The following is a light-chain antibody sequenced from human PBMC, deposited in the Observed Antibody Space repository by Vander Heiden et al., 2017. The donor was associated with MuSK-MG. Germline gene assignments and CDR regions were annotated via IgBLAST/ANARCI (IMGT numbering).Light chain of an antibody. Sequence: QSALTQPASVSGSPGQSITISCTGTSSDVGRYNLVSCYHQRPGIAPKLIMYGVTKRPSGVSDRYSGSKSGSTASLTISGLQAEDEGDYFCCSFADASSWIFGGGTKVTVL. CDR2: GVT. J-gene: IGLJ2*01. CDR3: CSFADASSWI. V-gene: IGLV2-23*02. CDR1: SSDVGRYNL.